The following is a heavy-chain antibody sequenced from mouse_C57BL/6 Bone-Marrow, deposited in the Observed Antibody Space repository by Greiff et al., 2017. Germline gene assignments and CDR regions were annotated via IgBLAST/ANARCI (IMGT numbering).Heavy chain of an antibody. CDR3: ARYEY. CDR1: GYTFTSYW. J-gene: IGHJ2*01. V-gene: IGHV1-59*01. D-gene: IGHD2-12*01. CDR2: IDPSDSYT. Sequence: QVQLQQPGAELVRPGTPVKLSCKASGYTFTSYWMHWVKQRPGQGLEWIGVIDPSDSYTNYNQKFKGKATLTVDTSSSTAYMQLSSLTSEDSAVYYCARYEYWGQGTTLTVSS.